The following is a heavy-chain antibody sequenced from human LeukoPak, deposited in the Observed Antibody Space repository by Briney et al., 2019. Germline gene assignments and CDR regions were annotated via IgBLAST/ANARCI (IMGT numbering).Heavy chain of an antibody. V-gene: IGHV3-21*01. D-gene: IGHD3-10*01. J-gene: IGHJ6*03. CDR3: ARCPPPRGGSGSPVAGYMDV. CDR2: ISSSSSYI. Sequence: PGGSLRLSCAASGFTLSSYSMNWVRQAPGKGLEWVSSISSSSSYIYYADSVKGRFTISRDNAKNSLYLQMNSLRAEDTAVYYCARCPPPRGGSGSPVAGYMDVWGKGTTVTVSS. CDR1: GFTLSSYS.